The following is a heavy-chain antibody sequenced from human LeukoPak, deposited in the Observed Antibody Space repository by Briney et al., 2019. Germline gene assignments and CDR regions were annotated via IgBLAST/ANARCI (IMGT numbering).Heavy chain of an antibody. D-gene: IGHD4/OR15-4a*01. J-gene: IGHJ4*02. Sequence: ASETLSLTCAVYGGPFSGYYWSWIRQPPGKGLEWIGEINHSGSTSYNPSLKSRVTISVDTSKNQFSLKLGSVTAADTAVYYCARHMTIWGQGTLVTVSS. V-gene: IGHV4-34*01. CDR3: ARHMTI. CDR1: GGPFSGYY. CDR2: INHSGST.